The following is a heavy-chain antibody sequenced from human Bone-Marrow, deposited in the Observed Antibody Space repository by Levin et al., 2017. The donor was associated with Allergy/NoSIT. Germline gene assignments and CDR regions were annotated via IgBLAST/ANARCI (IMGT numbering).Heavy chain of an antibody. Sequence: SETLSLTCTVSGASISSFYWSWIRQPPGKGLEWIGYIYYSGSTNYSPSLKSRVSISADMSRNQVYLTIGSVTAADTAVYYCARQAVPAAMNGFDSWGQGTLVTVSS. CDR2: IYYSGST. D-gene: IGHD2-2*01. CDR3: ARQAVPAAMNGFDS. J-gene: IGHJ5*01. CDR1: GASISSFY. V-gene: IGHV4-59*08.